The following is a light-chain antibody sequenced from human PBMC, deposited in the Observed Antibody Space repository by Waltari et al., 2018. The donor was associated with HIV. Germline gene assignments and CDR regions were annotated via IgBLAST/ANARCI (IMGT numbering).Light chain of an antibody. Sequence: QSALTQPPSASGSPGQSVTISCTGTSSDVGGYSYVSWYQQHPGKAPNIMIYDVQKRPPGGPDRFSCSKSGNTASLTVSGLQAEDEADYYCSSYAGSNNLVFGGGTKLTVL. CDR1: SSDVGGYSY. CDR3: SSYAGSNNLV. CDR2: DVQ. V-gene: IGLV2-8*01. J-gene: IGLJ2*01.